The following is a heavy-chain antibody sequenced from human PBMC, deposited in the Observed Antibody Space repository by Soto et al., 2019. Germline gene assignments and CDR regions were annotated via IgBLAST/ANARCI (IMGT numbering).Heavy chain of an antibody. CDR1: GASITAYG. CDR2: LYSSGNT. J-gene: IGHJ4*02. Sequence: LSLTCTVSGASITAYGWSWIRQPAGRGLEWIGRLYSSGNTDYNPSFKSRLTMSADASKSQFSLKLSSVTAADTAIYYCARGPYRSAYYVLDSWGQGTLVTVSS. V-gene: IGHV4-4*07. D-gene: IGHD6-19*01. CDR3: ARGPYRSAYYVLDS.